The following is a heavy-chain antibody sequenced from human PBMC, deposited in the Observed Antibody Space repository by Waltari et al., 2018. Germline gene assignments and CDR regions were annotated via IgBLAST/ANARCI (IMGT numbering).Heavy chain of an antibody. CDR1: VYTFTGYY. V-gene: IGHV1-2*06. CDR3: ARLGYQLNAFDI. CDR2: INPNSGGT. Sequence: QVQLVQSGAAVTKPGASVQVSCKASVYTFTGYYMHWVRQAPGHGLEWMGRINPNSGGTNYAQKFQGRVTMTRDTSISTAYMELSRLRSDDTAVYYCARLGYQLNAFDIWGQGTMVTVSS. D-gene: IGHD2-2*01. J-gene: IGHJ3*02.